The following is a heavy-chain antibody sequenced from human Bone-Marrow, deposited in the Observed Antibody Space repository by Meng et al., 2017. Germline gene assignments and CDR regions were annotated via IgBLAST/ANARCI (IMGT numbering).Heavy chain of an antibody. D-gene: IGHD6-19*01. CDR3: ARDRYSSGWYSDY. Sequence: QVQLVQAGAEVKKPGASGKVSCKASGYTFTGYYMHWVRQAPGQGLEWMGWINPNSGGTNYAQKFQGRVTMTRDTSISTAYMELSRLRSDDTAVYYCARDRYSSGWYSDYWGQGTLVTVSS. CDR2: INPNSGGT. V-gene: IGHV1-2*02. J-gene: IGHJ4*02. CDR1: GYTFTGYY.